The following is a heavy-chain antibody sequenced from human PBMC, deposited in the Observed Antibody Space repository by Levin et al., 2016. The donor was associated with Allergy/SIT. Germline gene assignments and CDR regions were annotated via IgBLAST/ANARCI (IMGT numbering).Heavy chain of an antibody. Sequence: SETLSLTCAVYGGSFTGYYWSWIRQPAGKGLEWIGRIYTSGSTNYNPSLKSRVTMSVDTSKNQFSLKVSSVTAADTAVYYCARDSGYEYWYFDQWGQGTLVTVSS. V-gene: IGHV4-4*07. D-gene: IGHD5-12*01. CDR3: ARDSGYEYWYFDQ. CDR2: IYTSGST. CDR1: GGSFTGYY. J-gene: IGHJ4*02.